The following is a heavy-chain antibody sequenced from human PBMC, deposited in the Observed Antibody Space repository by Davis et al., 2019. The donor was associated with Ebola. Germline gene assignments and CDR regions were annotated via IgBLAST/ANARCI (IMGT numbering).Heavy chain of an antibody. J-gene: IGHJ6*03. D-gene: IGHD5-24*01. CDR1: GFTFSNYR. Sequence: GESLKISCAASGFTFSNYRMNWVRQAPGKGLEWVSSISSSGTFIYYADSVKGRFSISRDNAKNSLYLQMNSLRAEDTAVYYCVKDLKDVPIGYTYYMDAWGKGTTVTVSS. CDR2: ISSSGTFI. CDR3: VKDLKDVPIGYTYYMDA. V-gene: IGHV3-21*01.